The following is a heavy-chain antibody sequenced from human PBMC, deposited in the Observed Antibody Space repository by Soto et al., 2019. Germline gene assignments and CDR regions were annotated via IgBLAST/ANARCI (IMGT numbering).Heavy chain of an antibody. J-gene: IGHJ6*02. D-gene: IGHD5-18*01. CDR2: ISYDGSNK. CDR1: GITFSNYE. CDR3: ARDLVIQLWLGRGMDV. V-gene: IGHV3-30-3*01. Sequence: PGGSLRLSCAASGITFSNYEMNWVRQAPGKGLEWVAVISYDGSNKYYADSVKGRFTISRDNSKNTLYLQMNSLRAEDTAVYYCARDLVIQLWLGRGMDVWGQGTTVTVSS.